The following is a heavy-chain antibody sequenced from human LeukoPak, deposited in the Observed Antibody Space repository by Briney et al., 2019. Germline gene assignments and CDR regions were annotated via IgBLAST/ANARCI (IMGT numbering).Heavy chain of an antibody. Sequence: GGSLRLSCAASGFTFSSYSMNLVRQAPGKGLEWVSSISSSSSYIYYADSVKGRFTISRDNAKNSLYLQMNSLRAKDTAVYYCARDREGHYYDSSGPNWGQGTLVTVSS. D-gene: IGHD3-22*01. J-gene: IGHJ4*02. CDR3: ARDREGHYYDSSGPN. CDR2: ISSSSSYI. V-gene: IGHV3-21*01. CDR1: GFTFSSYS.